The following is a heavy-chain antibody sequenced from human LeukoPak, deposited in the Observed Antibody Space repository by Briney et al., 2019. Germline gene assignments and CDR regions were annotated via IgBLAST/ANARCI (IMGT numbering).Heavy chain of an antibody. CDR1: GYTFTGYY. V-gene: IGHV1-2*02. D-gene: IGHD4-17*01. Sequence: ASVKVSCKASGYTFTGYYMHWVRQAPGQGLEWMGWINPNSGGTNYAQKFQGRVTMTRDTSISTAYMELSSLRSEDTAVYYCAGIDYGDYVFQHWGQGTLVTVSS. J-gene: IGHJ1*01. CDR2: INPNSGGT. CDR3: AGIDYGDYVFQH.